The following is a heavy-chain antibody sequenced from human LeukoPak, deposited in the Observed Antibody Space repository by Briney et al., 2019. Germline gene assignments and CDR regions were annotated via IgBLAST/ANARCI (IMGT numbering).Heavy chain of an antibody. J-gene: IGHJ4*02. CDR1: GASISTNNHF. CDR3: ARGPRLLRY. Sequence: SETLSLTCSVSGASISTNNHFWGWIRQPPGSALEWIGNIFYGGNTYYNPSLKSRVTMSVDTFKNQFSLRLTSVTVADTAVYYCARGPRLLRYWGQGTLVTVSS. CDR2: IFYGGNT. V-gene: IGHV4-39*07. D-gene: IGHD3-3*01.